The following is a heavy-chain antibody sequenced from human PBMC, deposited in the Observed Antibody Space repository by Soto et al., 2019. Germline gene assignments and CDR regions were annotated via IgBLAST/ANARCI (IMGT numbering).Heavy chain of an antibody. J-gene: IGHJ6*02. CDR1: GGTFSSYA. V-gene: IGHV1-69*01. D-gene: IGHD3-3*01. CDR3: AIAHTYYDLGRGYPGAKYYGMDV. Sequence: QVQLVQSGAEVKKPGSSVKVSCKASGGTFSSYAIRWVRQAPGQGLEWMGGISPIFGTANYAQKFQGRVTIAADASTRTAYMELSSRSSEDTAVYYWAIAHTYYDLGRGYPGAKYYGMDVGGQGETVTVSS. CDR2: ISPIFGTA.